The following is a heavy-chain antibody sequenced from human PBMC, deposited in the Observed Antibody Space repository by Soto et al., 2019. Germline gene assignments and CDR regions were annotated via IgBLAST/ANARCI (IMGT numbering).Heavy chain of an antibody. J-gene: IGHJ4*02. CDR3: ARAWGRVFDY. V-gene: IGHV4-59*01. D-gene: IGHD3-16*01. CDR2: IYYSGST. Sequence: QVQLQESGPGLVKPSETLSLTCTVSGGSISSYYWSWIRQPPGKGLEWIGYIYYSGSTNYNPSLKSRVTRSVDTSKNQFSLKRSSVTAADTVVYYCARAWGRVFDYWGQGTLVTVSS. CDR1: GGSISSYY.